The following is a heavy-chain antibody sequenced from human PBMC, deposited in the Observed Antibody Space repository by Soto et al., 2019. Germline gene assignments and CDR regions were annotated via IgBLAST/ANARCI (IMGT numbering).Heavy chain of an antibody. Sequence: QVQLQESGPVLVKPSETLSLTCTVSGGSLSSYYWSWIRQPPGKGLEWIGYIYYSGSTNYNPSLXIXXXTXXATAKHQSPLKLSSVPAADPAVYYCARRCGGTLDCWGQGTLVTVSS. CDR1: GGSLSSYY. J-gene: IGHJ4*02. CDR2: IYYSGST. V-gene: IGHV4-59*08. CDR3: ARRCGGTLDC. D-gene: IGHD2-15*01.